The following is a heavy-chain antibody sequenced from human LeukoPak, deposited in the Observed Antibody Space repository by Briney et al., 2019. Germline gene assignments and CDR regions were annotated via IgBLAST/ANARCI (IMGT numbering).Heavy chain of an antibody. D-gene: IGHD6-13*01. CDR3: ARVGSRKTRYYFDY. CDR2: INHSGST. J-gene: IGHJ4*02. Sequence: PSETLSLTCAVYGGSFSGYYWSWIRQPPGKGLEWIGEINHSGSTNYNPSLKSRVTISVDTSKNQFSLKLSSVTAADTAVYYCARVGSRKTRYYFDYWGQGTLVTVSS. CDR1: GGSFSGYY. V-gene: IGHV4-34*01.